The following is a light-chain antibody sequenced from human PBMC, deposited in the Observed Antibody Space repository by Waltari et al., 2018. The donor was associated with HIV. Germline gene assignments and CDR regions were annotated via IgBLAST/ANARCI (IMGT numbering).Light chain of an antibody. CDR2: STN. V-gene: IGLV8-61*01. CDR3: LVHMGHGAWV. CDR1: SGSVSTTSF. Sequence: QTVVTQEPSFSVSPGGTVTLTCGLNSGSVSTTSFPSWYQQTPGQAPRTLIYSTNIRSSGVPDRFAGSILGNKAALTITGAQADYESDYYCLVHMGHGAWVFGGGTKLTVL. J-gene: IGLJ3*02.